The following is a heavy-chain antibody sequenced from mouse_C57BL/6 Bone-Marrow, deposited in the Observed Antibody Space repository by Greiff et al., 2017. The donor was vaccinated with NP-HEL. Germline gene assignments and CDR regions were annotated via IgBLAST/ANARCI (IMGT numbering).Heavy chain of an antibody. V-gene: IGHV2-2*01. CDR2: IWSGGST. J-gene: IGHJ4*01. D-gene: IGHD1-1*02. CDR1: GFSLTSYG. Sequence: VQLQQSGPGLVQPSQSLSITCTVSGFSLTSYGVHWVRQSPGKGLEWLGVIWSGGSTDYNAAFISRLSISKDYSKSQVFFKMNSLQADDTAIYYCASLYGYDAMDYWGQGTSVTVSS. CDR3: ASLYGYDAMDY.